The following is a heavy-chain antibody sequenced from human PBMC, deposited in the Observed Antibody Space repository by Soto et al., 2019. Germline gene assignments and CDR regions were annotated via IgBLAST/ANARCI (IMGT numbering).Heavy chain of an antibody. CDR2: ISGSGGST. D-gene: IGHD7-27*01. CDR3: AKSSSNWGWEHFDY. Sequence: GGSLRLSCAASGFTFSSYAMSWVRQAPGKGLEWVSAISGSGGSTYYTDSVKGRFTISRDNSKNTLYLQMNSLRAEDTAVYYCAKSSSNWGWEHFDYWGQGTLVTVSS. J-gene: IGHJ4*02. CDR1: GFTFSSYA. V-gene: IGHV3-23*01.